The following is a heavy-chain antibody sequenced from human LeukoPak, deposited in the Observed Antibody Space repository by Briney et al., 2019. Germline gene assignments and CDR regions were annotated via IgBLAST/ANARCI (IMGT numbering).Heavy chain of an antibody. V-gene: IGHV5-51*01. CDR2: IYPGDSDT. J-gene: IGHJ4*02. Sequence: GESLKISCKGSGYSFTNYWIGWVRQMPGKGLEWMGIIYPGDSDTRYNPSFQGQVTISADKSISTAYLQWSSLKASDTAIYYCARGIAAAAVTKFDYWGQGTLVPVSS. CDR1: GYSFTNYW. CDR3: ARGIAAAAVTKFDY. D-gene: IGHD6-13*01.